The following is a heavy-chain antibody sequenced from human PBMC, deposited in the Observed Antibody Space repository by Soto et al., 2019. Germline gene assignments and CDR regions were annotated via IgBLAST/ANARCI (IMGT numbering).Heavy chain of an antibody. CDR1: GFSLSTSRVG. CDR3: VHTSGSGNSACFDY. J-gene: IGHJ4*02. D-gene: IGHD3-10*01. Sequence: QITLKESGPPLVKPTQTLTLTCTFSGFSLSTSRVGVGWIRQPPGKALEWLGLIYWDDDKRYSPSLKSRLTITKDTSKNQVVLTMTNADPVDTATYYCVHTSGSGNSACFDYWGQGTLVTVSS. V-gene: IGHV2-5*02. CDR2: IYWDDDK.